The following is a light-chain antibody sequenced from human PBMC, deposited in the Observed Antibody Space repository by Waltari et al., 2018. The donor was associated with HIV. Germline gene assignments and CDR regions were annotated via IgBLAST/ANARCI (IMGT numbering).Light chain of an antibody. Sequence: DIVMTQSPATLSVSPGERATLSCRASQSVSSNLAWYQQKPGQAPRLLIYSASTRATGIPARVSGSGSGTEFTLTISSLQSEDFAVYYCQQYNNWPYTFGQGTKLEIK. CDR3: QQYNNWPYT. CDR1: QSVSSN. J-gene: IGKJ2*01. V-gene: IGKV3-15*01. CDR2: SAS.